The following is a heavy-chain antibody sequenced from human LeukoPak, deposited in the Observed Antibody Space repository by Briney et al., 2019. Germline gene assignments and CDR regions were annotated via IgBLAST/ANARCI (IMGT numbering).Heavy chain of an antibody. CDR2: INPNRGLT. J-gene: IGHJ5*02. Sequence: GASVKVSCKASGYSFTGYYMHWLRQAPGQGLEWMGWINPNRGLTNSAQRFQGRVTMTRDTSINTAYMELRGLTSDDTAMYYCARDREPGVPASTFAPWGQGTLVTVSS. CDR3: ARDREPGVPASTFAP. CDR1: GYSFTGYY. D-gene: IGHD2-2*01. V-gene: IGHV1-2*02.